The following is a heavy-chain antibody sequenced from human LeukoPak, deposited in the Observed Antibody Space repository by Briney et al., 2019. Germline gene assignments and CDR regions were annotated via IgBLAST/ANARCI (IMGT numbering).Heavy chain of an antibody. D-gene: IGHD2-15*01. J-gene: IGHJ4*02. CDR1: GGSFITYA. CDR3: ARPVDCSGGSCHLYYFDY. CDR2: INPNSGGT. Sequence: GASVTVSFKSSGGSFITYALLWVRQAPGQGREWMGWINPNSGGTNYAQKFQGRVTMTRDTSISTAYMELSRLRSDDTAVYYCARPVDCSGGSCHLYYFDYWGQGTLVTVSS. V-gene: IGHV1-2*02.